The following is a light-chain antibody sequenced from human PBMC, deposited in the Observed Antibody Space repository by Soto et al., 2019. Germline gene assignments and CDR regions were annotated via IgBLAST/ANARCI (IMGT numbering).Light chain of an antibody. J-gene: IGKJ1*01. CDR2: LGS. CDR1: QSLLHSNGYDS. V-gene: IGKV2-28*01. Sequence: EIVMTQSPLSLPVTPGEPASISCRSSQSLLHSNGYDSLDWYLQKPGQSPQLLIYLGSNRASGVPARFSGSGSGTDFTLKISRVEADDVGVYYCMQALHSPPTFGQGTKVEIK. CDR3: MQALHSPPT.